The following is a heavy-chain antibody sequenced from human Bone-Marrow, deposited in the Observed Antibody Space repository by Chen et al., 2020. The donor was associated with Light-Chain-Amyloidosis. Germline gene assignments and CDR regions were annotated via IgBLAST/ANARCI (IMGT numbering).Heavy chain of an antibody. CDR3: VRGDPYITNGFDV. CDR1: GGSISGYY. Sequence: QIQLQESGPGLVKPWETLSLTCTVSGGSISGYYWNWVRHPAGKGLEWVGRLYASGNTNYNPSLKSRVTVSEDTSKNHFSLTLTSVPAADTAVYYCVRGDPYITNGFDVWGHVTLFTVSS. CDR2: LYASGNT. J-gene: IGHJ3*01. D-gene: IGHD4-4*01. V-gene: IGHV4-4*07.